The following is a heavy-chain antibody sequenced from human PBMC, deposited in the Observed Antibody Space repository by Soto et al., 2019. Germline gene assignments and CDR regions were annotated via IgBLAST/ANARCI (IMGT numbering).Heavy chain of an antibody. CDR3: AKGPRSFYSSGFPDY. Sequence: GGSLRLSCAASGFTFDDYTMHWVRQAPGKGLEWVSLISWDGGSTYYADSVKGRFTISRDNSKNSLYLQMNSLRTEDTALYYYAKGPRSFYSSGFPDYWGQGTLVTVSS. CDR2: ISWDGGST. V-gene: IGHV3-43*01. J-gene: IGHJ4*02. D-gene: IGHD6-19*01. CDR1: GFTFDDYT.